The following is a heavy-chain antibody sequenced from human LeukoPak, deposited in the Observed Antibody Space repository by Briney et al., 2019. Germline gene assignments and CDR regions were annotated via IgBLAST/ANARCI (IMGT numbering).Heavy chain of an antibody. CDR2: IYHSGST. D-gene: IGHD4-11*01. CDR3: ASRDYSNGGFDY. J-gene: IGHJ4*02. Sequence: SETLSLTCTVSGYSISSGYYWGWIRQPPGKGLEWIGSIYHSGSTYYNPSLKSRVTISVDTSKNQFSLKLSSVTAADTAVYYCASRDYSNGGFDYWGQGTLVTVSS. CDR1: GYSISSGYY. V-gene: IGHV4-38-2*02.